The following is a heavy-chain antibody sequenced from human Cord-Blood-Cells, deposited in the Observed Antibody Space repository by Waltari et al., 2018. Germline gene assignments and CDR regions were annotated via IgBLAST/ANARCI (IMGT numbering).Heavy chain of an antibody. D-gene: IGHD6-6*01. J-gene: IGHJ3*02. Sequence: EVQLLESGGGLVQPGGSLRLSCAASGFTFSSYAMSWVRQAPGKELEGVSAISGSGGSTYYADSVKGRFTISRDNSKNTLYLQMNSLRAEDTAVYYCAKEIAARRGAFDIWGQGTMVTVSS. CDR3: AKEIAARRGAFDI. V-gene: IGHV3-23*01. CDR2: ISGSGGST. CDR1: GFTFSSYA.